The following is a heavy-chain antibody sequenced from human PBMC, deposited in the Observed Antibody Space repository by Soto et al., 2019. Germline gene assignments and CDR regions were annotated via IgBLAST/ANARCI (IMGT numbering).Heavy chain of an antibody. CDR1: GFSFSISP. V-gene: IGHV3-30-3*01. D-gene: IGHD1-7*01. CDR2: ISYDGTNK. CDR3: ARDPKTSGCQHWAFNYLDP. Sequence: ESGGGVVQPGRSLRLSCAASGFSFSISPMHWVRQAPGKGPEWVALISYDGTNKFYADSVKGRFTISRDNSKSTLYLQVERLRPEDAAVYYCARDPKTSGCQHWAFNYLDPWGQGTLVTVSS. J-gene: IGHJ5*02.